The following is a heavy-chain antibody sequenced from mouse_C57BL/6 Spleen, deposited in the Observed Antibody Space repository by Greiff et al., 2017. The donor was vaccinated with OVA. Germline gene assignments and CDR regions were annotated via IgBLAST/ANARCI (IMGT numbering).Heavy chain of an antibody. CDR1: GYSITSGYY. Sequence: VQLKESGPGLVKPSQSLSLTCSVTGYSITSGYYWNWIRQFPGNKLEWMGYISYDGSNNYNPSLKNRISITRDTSKNQFFLKLNSVTTEDTATYYCARGPALDYWGQGTTLTVSS. V-gene: IGHV3-6*01. CDR3: ARGPALDY. CDR2: ISYDGSN. J-gene: IGHJ2*01.